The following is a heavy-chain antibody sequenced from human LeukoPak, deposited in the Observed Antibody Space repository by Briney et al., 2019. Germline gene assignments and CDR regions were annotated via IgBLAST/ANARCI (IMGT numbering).Heavy chain of an antibody. D-gene: IGHD6-13*01. CDR1: GFTFSSYA. CDR3: ANVRGHSSSCFDY. CDR2: ISGSGGST. Sequence: GVSLRLSCAASGFTFSSYAMSWVRQAPGKGLEWVSAISGSGGSTYYADSVKGRFTISRDNSKNTLYLQMNSLRAEDTAVYYCANVRGHSSSCFDYWGQGTLVTVSS. V-gene: IGHV3-23*01. J-gene: IGHJ4*02.